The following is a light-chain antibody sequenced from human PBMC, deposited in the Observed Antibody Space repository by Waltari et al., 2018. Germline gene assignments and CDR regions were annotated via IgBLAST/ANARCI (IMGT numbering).Light chain of an antibody. CDR2: LAS. J-gene: IGKJ2*01. Sequence: DIQMTRSPSSLSASVGDRVTITCRASQSINKYLNWYQHKPGKAPKLLIYLASSLQGAVPSRFSGSGSGTDFTLTISDLQPEDFATYYCQHSHTFGQGTKLEI. V-gene: IGKV1-39*01. CDR1: QSINKY. CDR3: QHSHT.